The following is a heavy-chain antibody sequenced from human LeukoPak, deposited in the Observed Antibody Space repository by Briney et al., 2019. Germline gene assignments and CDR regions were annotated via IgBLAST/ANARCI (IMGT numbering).Heavy chain of an antibody. J-gene: IGHJ5*02. D-gene: IGHD2-21*01. Sequence: ASVKVSCKASGYTFTSYDINWVRQATGQGLEWMGWMNPNSGNTGYTQKFQGRVTMTRNTSISTAYMELSSLRSEDTAVYYCARAVMSTLMTSDPWGQGTLVTVSS. V-gene: IGHV1-8*01. CDR2: MNPNSGNT. CDR1: GYTFTSYD. CDR3: ARAVMSTLMTSDP.